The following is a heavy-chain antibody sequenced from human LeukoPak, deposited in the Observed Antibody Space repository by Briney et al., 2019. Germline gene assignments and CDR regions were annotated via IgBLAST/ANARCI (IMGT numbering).Heavy chain of an antibody. V-gene: IGHV1-69*13. CDR2: IIPIFGTA. D-gene: IGHD3-10*01. CDR3: ARTASYYYGSGNHWFDP. J-gene: IGHJ5*02. Sequence: ASVKVSCKASGGTFSSYAISWVRQAPGQGLEWMGGIIPIFGTANYAQKFQGRVTITADESTSTAYMELSSLRSEDTAVYYCARTASYYYGSGNHWFDPWGQGTLVTVSS. CDR1: GGTFSSYA.